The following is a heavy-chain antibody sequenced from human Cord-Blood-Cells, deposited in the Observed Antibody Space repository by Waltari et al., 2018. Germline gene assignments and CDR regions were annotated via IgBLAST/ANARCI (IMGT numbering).Heavy chain of an antibody. Sequence: QVQLQESGPGLVKPSETLSLTCTVSGGSISSYYWRWIRPPPGKGLEWIGYIYYSGSTNYNPSLKSRVTISVDTSKNQFSLKLSSVTAADTAVYYCARHEPRIAAAGTFDYWGQGTLVTVSS. CDR3: ARHEPRIAAAGTFDY. CDR2: IYYSGST. J-gene: IGHJ4*02. D-gene: IGHD6-13*01. V-gene: IGHV4-59*08. CDR1: GGSISSYY.